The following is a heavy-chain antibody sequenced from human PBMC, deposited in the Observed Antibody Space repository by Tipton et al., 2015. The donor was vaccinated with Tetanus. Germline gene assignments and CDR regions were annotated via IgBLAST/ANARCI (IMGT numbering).Heavy chain of an antibody. V-gene: IGHV4-59*01. J-gene: IGHJ6*02. D-gene: IGHD3-22*01. CDR1: SGSIRSYY. Sequence: TLSLTCTVSSGSIRSYYWSWIRQPPGTGLEWIGYVYSSGSTNYNPSLKRRVTISVDTSKNQFSLSLSSVTAADTAVYYCARDRGLTTSGGIGMDVWGQGTTVTVAS. CDR2: VYSSGST. CDR3: ARDRGLTTSGGIGMDV.